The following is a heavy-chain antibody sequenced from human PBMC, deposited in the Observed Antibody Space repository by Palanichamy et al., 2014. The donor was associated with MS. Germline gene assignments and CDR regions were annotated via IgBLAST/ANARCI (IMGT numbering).Heavy chain of an antibody. V-gene: IGHV3-48*01. D-gene: IGHD6-19*01. Sequence: EVQLVESGGGLVQPGGSLRLSCAASGFTFSSYSMNWVRQAPGKGLEWVSYISSSSIIYYADSVKGRFTISRDNAKNSLYLQMNSLRGEDTAVYYCARDSLAVGLLFDYWGQGTLVTVSS. CDR1: GFTFSSYS. J-gene: IGHJ4*02. CDR3: ARDSLAVGLLFDY. CDR2: ISSSSII.